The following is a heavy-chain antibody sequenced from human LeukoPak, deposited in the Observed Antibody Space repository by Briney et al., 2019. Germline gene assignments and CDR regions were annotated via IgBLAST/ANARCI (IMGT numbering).Heavy chain of an antibody. D-gene: IGHD2-15*01. J-gene: IGHJ3*02. CDR1: GGSISSYY. CDR2: IYYSGST. CDR3: ARVHCSGGSCYGLDAFDI. V-gene: IGHV4-39*07. Sequence: PSETLSLTCTVSGGSISSYYWGWIRQPPGKGLEWIGSIYYSGSTYYNPSLKSRVTISVDTSKNQFSLKLSSVTAADTAVYYCARVHCSGGSCYGLDAFDIWGQGTMVTVSS.